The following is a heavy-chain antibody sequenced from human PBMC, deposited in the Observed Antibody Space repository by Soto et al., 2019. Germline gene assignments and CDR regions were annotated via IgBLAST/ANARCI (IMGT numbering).Heavy chain of an antibody. D-gene: IGHD3-22*01. Sequence: QVQLVQSGAEVKKPGASVKVSCKASGYTFTSYGISWVRQAPGQGLEWMGWISAYNGNTNYAQKLQGRVTMTTDTATSTAYMELRSLRSDDTAVYYGARGSLAYYYDSSGYAYFQHWGQGTLVTVSS. CDR2: ISAYNGNT. CDR3: ARGSLAYYYDSSGYAYFQH. V-gene: IGHV1-18*01. J-gene: IGHJ1*01. CDR1: GYTFTSYG.